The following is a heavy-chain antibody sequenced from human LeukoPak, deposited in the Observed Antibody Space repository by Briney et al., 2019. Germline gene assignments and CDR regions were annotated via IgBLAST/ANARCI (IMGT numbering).Heavy chain of an antibody. CDR3: AKRTKSGWSTDAFVI. V-gene: IGHV3-23*01. Sequence: GGTLRLSCAASGTTFSSYAMSWVRQAPGKGLEWVSSITGSGGSTYYADSVKGRFTISRDNSKSTLYLQMNSLRAEDTAVYYCAKRTKSGWSTDAFVIWGQGTKVTVSS. CDR1: GTTFSSYA. CDR2: ITGSGGST. D-gene: IGHD6-19*01. J-gene: IGHJ3*02.